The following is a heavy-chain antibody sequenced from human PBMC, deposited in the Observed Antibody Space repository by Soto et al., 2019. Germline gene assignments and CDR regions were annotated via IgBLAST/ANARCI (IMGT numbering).Heavy chain of an antibody. CDR3: ARANSGDDDEFDY. J-gene: IGHJ4*02. CDR1: GYTFTGYF. CDR2: INPNSGGK. D-gene: IGHD5-12*01. Sequence: QVQLVQSGAEVKKPGASVKVSCRASGYTFTGYFIHWVRQAPGQGLEWMGWINPNSGGKNYAQRFQGRVTMTRDTSVTTAYMEVCSLRSDDTAVYYCARANSGDDDEFDYWGQGTLVTVSS. V-gene: IGHV1-2*02.